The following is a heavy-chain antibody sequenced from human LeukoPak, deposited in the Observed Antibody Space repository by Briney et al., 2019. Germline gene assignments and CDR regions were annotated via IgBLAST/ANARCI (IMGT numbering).Heavy chain of an antibody. D-gene: IGHD4-11*01. V-gene: IGHV4-39*07. CDR2: IHYSGNT. CDR3: ARAVTTGSFDY. CDR1: GGSTSSSNYY. Sequence: SETLSLTCTVSGGSTSSSNYYWGWIRQPPGKGLEWIGGIHYSGNTYYNPSLKSRVIISVDTSKNQFSLKLSSVTAADTAVYYCARAVTTGSFDYWGQGTLVTVSS. J-gene: IGHJ4*02.